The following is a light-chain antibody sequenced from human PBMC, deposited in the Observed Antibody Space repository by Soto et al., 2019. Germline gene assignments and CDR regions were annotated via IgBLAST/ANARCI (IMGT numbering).Light chain of an antibody. V-gene: IGKV2D-29*01. CDR3: MQTIQFPLFT. J-gene: IGKJ3*01. CDR2: EVS. CDR1: QSLLHSDGKTY. Sequence: DILLTQTPLSLSVTPGQPASISCKSSQSLLHSDGKTYLYWYRQKPGQPPHLLTYEVSNRFSGVPDRFSGSGSGTDFTLKISRVEADDGGVYCCMQTIQFPLFTFGPGTRVDIK.